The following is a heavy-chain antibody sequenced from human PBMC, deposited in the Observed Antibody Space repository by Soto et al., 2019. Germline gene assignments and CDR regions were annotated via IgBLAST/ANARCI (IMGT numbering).Heavy chain of an antibody. J-gene: IGHJ4*02. CDR1: GFTFSHYA. V-gene: IGHV3-30*18. CDR2: MSDDGSNE. CDR3: AKDGSHNFDY. D-gene: IGHD1-26*01. Sequence: QVQLVESGGGVVQPGRSLRLSCAASGFTFSHYAMHWVRQAPGKGLEWVALMSDDGSNEEDADSVKGRFTISRDNSKNTLYLQMNSLSAEDTAVYSCAKDGSHNFDYWGQGTLVTVSS.